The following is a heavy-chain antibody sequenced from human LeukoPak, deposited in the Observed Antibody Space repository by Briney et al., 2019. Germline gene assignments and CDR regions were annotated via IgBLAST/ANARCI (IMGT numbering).Heavy chain of an antibody. CDR3: ARNPLGYCSSTSCYEGDWFDP. Sequence: GASVKVSCKASGYTFTGYYMHWVRQAPGQGLGWMGWINPNSGGTNYAQKFQGRVTMTRDTSISTAYMELSRLRSDDTAVYYCARNPLGYCSSTSCYEGDWFDPWGQGTLVTVSS. V-gene: IGHV1-2*02. CDR2: INPNSGGT. CDR1: GYTFTGYY. J-gene: IGHJ5*02. D-gene: IGHD2-2*03.